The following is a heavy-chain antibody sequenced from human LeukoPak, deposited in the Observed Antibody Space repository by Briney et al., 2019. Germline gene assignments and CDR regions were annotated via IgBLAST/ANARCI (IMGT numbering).Heavy chain of an antibody. V-gene: IGHV5-51*01. CDR1: RYSFTSYW. CDR2: IYPGDSDT. Sequence: GESLKISCKGSRYSFTSYWIGWVRQMPGKGLEWVGIIYPGDSDTRYSPSFQGQVTISADKSISTAYLQWSSLKASDTAMYYCARHSKYYDSSGYCDYWGQGTLVTASS. D-gene: IGHD3-22*01. J-gene: IGHJ4*02. CDR3: ARHSKYYDSSGYCDY.